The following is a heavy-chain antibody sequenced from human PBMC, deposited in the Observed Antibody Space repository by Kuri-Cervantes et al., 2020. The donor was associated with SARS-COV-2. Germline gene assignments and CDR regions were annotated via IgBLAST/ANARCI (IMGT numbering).Heavy chain of an antibody. CDR1: GFTFSNAW. J-gene: IGHJ4*02. CDR2: IKSKTDGGTT. V-gene: IGHV3-15*01. Sequence: LSLTCAASGFTFSNAWVSWVRQAPGKGLEWVGRIKSKTDGGTTDYAAPVKGRFTISRDDSKNTLYLQMNGLKTEDTAVYYCTTDFVVVPAAFFDYWGQGTLVTVSS. D-gene: IGHD2-2*01. CDR3: TTDFVVVPAAFFDY.